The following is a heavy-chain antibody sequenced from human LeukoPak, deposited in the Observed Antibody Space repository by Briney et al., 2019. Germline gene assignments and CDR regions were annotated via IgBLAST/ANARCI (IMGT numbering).Heavy chain of an antibody. V-gene: IGHV4-34*01. J-gene: IGHJ4*02. CDR3: ARRLIVVVPAAFDY. CDR1: GGSFSGYY. Sequence: PSETLSLTCAVYGGSFSGYYWSWIRQPPGKGLEWIGGINHSGSTNYNPSLKSRVTISVDTSKNQFSLKLSSVTAADTAVYYCARRLIVVVPAAFDYRGQGTLVTVSS. D-gene: IGHD2-2*01. CDR2: INHSGST.